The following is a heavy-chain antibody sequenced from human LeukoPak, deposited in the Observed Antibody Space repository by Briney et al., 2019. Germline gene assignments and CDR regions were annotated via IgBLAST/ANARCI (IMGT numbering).Heavy chain of an antibody. CDR1: GFRFDDYG. Sequence: PGGSLRLSCVASGFRFDDYGMSWVRQAPGKGLEWVSVIYSGGSTYYADSVKGRFTFSRHNSRNTLYLQMNSLRAEDTAVYYCARGWGGWYRDAFDIGGQGTMVTVSS. J-gene: IGHJ3*02. CDR2: IYSGGST. V-gene: IGHV3-53*04. D-gene: IGHD6-19*01. CDR3: ARGWGGWYRDAFDI.